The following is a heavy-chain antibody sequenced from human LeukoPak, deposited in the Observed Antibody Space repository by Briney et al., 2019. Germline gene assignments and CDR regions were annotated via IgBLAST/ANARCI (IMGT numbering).Heavy chain of an antibody. CDR3: EWHSERRHNDALVR. Sequence: GGSLRLSCAVSVLSYSEHYATWTRQAPGKGLEWVSNLSSSGRYTNYADSVRGRFTISRDNAKKSLYLQMHSLRAEDTAVYYCEWHSERRHNDALVRWGQGTKVTVSS. J-gene: IGHJ3*01. D-gene: IGHD5-12*01. CDR1: VLSYSEHY. CDR2: LSSSGRYT. V-gene: IGHV3-11*03.